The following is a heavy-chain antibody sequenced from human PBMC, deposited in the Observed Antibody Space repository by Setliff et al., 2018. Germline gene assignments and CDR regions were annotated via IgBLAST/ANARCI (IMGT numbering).Heavy chain of an antibody. CDR1: GYNFTNFG. CDR3: VRGPGPSVVVAIPFDH. J-gene: IGHJ4*02. V-gene: IGHV1-18*01. CDR2: ISPYSGNT. D-gene: IGHD3-22*01. Sequence: ASVRISCKTSGYNFTNFGFSWVRQAPGQGLEWLGSISPYSGNTNYPQWLQDRVTMTIDTSATTVYMELKSLRSDDTAVYYCVRGPGPSVVVAIPFDHWGQGSLVTAPQ.